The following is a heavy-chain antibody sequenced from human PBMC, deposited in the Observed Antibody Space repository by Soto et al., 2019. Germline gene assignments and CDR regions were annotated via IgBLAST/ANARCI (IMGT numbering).Heavy chain of an antibody. CDR1: DNTFAAYW. Sequence: XESLKLYWQCSDNTFAAYWIGLVLQLPGKGPEWMGIVNPGDSETRYSPSFQGQVTISADKSINTAYLQWSSLKASDTAMYYCARPECTNGVCYHFYDFWGQGTMVTVSS. CDR2: VNPGDSET. J-gene: IGHJ3*01. D-gene: IGHD2-8*01. CDR3: ARPECTNGVCYHFYDF. V-gene: IGHV5-51*01.